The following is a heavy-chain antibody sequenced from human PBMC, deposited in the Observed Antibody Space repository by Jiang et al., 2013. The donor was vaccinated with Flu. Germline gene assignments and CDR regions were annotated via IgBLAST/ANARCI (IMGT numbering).Heavy chain of an antibody. D-gene: IGHD1-26*01. V-gene: IGHV4-30-4*01. CDR2: IFHSGSA. CDR3: ARDDGNYDYFGVDV. CDR1: DFINTGDHY. Sequence: DFINTGDHYWIWIRQPPGKGLEWIGHIFHSGSAYYNPSLKSRLTISVDTSKNQFSLKLRSVTAADTAVYFCARDDGNYDYFGVDVWGQGTAVTVSS. J-gene: IGHJ6*02.